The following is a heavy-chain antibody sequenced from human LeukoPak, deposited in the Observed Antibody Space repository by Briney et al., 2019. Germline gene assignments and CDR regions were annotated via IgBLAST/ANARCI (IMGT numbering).Heavy chain of an antibody. D-gene: IGHD3-22*01. Sequence: ASVKVSCKASGYTFTSYGISWVRQAPGQGLEWMGWISAYNGNTNYAQKLQGRVTMTTDTSTSTAYTELRSLRSDDTAVYYCARDPNYYYDSSGYSWDYWGQGTLVTVSS. J-gene: IGHJ4*02. V-gene: IGHV1-18*01. CDR1: GYTFTSYG. CDR2: ISAYNGNT. CDR3: ARDPNYYYDSSGYSWDY.